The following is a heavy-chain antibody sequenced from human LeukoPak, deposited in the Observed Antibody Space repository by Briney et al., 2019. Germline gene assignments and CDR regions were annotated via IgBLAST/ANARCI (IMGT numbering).Heavy chain of an antibody. D-gene: IGHD1-26*01. J-gene: IGHJ3*02. V-gene: IGHV6-1*01. CDR3: ARGSGSYYAFDI. CDR2: TYYRSKWFS. CDR1: GDSVSINSAT. Sequence: SQTLSLTCAISGDSVSINSATWNWIRQSPSRGLEWLGRTYYRSKWFSDYAVSVKSRTTFNPDTSKNQLSLQLNSVTPEDTAVYYCARGSGSYYAFDIWGQGTMVTVSS.